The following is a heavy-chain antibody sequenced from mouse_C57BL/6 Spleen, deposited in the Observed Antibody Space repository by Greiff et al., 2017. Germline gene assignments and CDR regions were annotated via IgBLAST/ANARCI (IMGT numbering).Heavy chain of an antibody. V-gene: IGHV1-82*01. D-gene: IGHD2-14*01. J-gene: IGHJ4*01. CDR2: IYPGDGDT. Sequence: QVQLQQSGPELVKPGASVKISCKASGYAFSSSWMNWVKQRPGKGLEWIGRIYPGDGDTNYNGKFKGKATLTADKSSSTAYMQLSSLTSEDSAVYFCARRYDENAMDYWGQGTSVTVSS. CDR1: GYAFSSSW. CDR3: ARRYDENAMDY.